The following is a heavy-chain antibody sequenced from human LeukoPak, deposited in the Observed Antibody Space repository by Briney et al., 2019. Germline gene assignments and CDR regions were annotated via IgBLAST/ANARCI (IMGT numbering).Heavy chain of an antibody. V-gene: IGHV4-34*01. Sequence: SETLSLTCAVYGGSFSGYYWGWIRQPPGKGLEWIGEINHSGSTNYNPSLKSRVTISVDPSKNQVSLKLSSVTAADTAVYYCARGYCSNGVCPTTYYYYYYMDVWGNGTTVTVSS. D-gene: IGHD2-8*01. CDR2: INHSGST. J-gene: IGHJ6*03. CDR3: ARGYCSNGVCPTTYYYYYYMDV. CDR1: GGSFSGYY.